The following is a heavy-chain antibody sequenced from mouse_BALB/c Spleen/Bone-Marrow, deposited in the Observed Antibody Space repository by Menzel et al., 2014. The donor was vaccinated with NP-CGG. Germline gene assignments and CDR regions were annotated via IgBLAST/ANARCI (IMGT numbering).Heavy chain of an antibody. D-gene: IGHD2-4*01. CDR1: GYTFTSYY. CDR3: ARGITTRGGNS. Sequence: LQESGPELVKPGASVGISCKASGYTFTSYYIHWVKQRPGQGLEWIGWIYPGNVNTQYNEKFMGKATLTADKSSSTAYMKLSRLTSDDSAVYFCARGITTRGGNSWGEGTTLTVS. CDR2: IYPGNVNT. V-gene: IGHV1S56*01. J-gene: IGHJ2*01.